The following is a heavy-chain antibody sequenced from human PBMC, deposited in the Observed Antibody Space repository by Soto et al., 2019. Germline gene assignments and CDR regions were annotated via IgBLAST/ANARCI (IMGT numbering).Heavy chain of an antibody. CDR2: ISGSGGST. CDR1: GFTFSSYA. J-gene: IGHJ6*02. V-gene: IGHV3-23*01. CDR3: AKTPPRVTAPYYYGMDV. D-gene: IGHD4-4*01. Sequence: PGGSLRLSCAASGFTFSSYAMSWVRQAPGKGLEWVSAISGSGGSTYYADSVKGRFTISRDNSKNTLYLQMNSLRAEDTAVYYCAKTPPRVTAPYYYGMDVWGQGTTVTVSS.